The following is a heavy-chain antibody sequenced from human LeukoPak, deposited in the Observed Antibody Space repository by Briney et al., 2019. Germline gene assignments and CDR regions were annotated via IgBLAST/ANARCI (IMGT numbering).Heavy chain of an antibody. D-gene: IGHD3-16*02. Sequence: PSETLSLTCTVSGGSVSSGSYYWSWIRQPPGKGLEWIGYIYYSGSTNYNPSLKSRVTISVDTSKNQFSLKLSSVTAADTAVYYCARKAGAGVWGSYRSPTGFDYWGQGTLVTVSS. V-gene: IGHV4-61*01. CDR1: GGSVSSGSYY. CDR2: IYYSGST. CDR3: ARKAGAGVWGSYRSPTGFDY. J-gene: IGHJ4*02.